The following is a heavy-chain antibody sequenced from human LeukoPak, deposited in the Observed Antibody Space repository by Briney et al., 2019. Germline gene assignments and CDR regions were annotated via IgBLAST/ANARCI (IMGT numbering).Heavy chain of an antibody. V-gene: IGHV3-9*01. J-gene: IGHJ4*02. CDR2: ISWNSGSI. D-gene: IGHD6-13*01. CDR1: GFTFDDYA. Sequence: GGSLRLSCAASGFTFDDYAMHWVRQAPGKGLEWVSGISWNSGSIGYADSVKGRFTISRDNAKNSLYLQMNSLRAEDTALYYCAKDMGLAAAGPFDYWGQGTLATVSS. CDR3: AKDMGLAAAGPFDY.